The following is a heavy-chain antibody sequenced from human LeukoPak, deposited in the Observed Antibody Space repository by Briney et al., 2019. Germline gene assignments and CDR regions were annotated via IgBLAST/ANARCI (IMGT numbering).Heavy chain of an antibody. CDR3: ARHHSSSWYGYDAFDI. CDR1: GGSISSSSYY. J-gene: IGHJ3*02. Sequence: EPSETLSLTCTVSGGSISSSSYYWGWIRQPPGKGLEWIGSIYYSGSTYYNPSLKSRVTISVDTSKNQFSLKLSSVTAADTAVYYCARHHSSSWYGYDAFDIWGQGTMVTVSS. D-gene: IGHD6-13*01. CDR2: IYYSGST. V-gene: IGHV4-39*01.